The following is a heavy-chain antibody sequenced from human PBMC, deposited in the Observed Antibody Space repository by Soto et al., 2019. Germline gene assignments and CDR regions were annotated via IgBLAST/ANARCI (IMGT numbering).Heavy chain of an antibody. J-gene: IGHJ4*02. D-gene: IGHD6-13*01. CDR2: IYYSGST. Sequence: QVQLQESGPGLVKPSGTLSLTCAVSGGSISSSNWWSWVRQPPGKGLEWIGEIYYSGSTNYNPSLKSRVTISVDKSKNQFSLKLSSVTAADTAVYYCASLIAAAVTPDQDYWGQGTLVTVSS. V-gene: IGHV4-4*02. CDR3: ASLIAAAVTPDQDY. CDR1: GGSISSSNW.